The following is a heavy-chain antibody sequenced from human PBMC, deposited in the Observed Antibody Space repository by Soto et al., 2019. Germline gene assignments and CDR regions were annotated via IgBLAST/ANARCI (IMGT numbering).Heavy chain of an antibody. Sequence: EVQLLESGGGLVQPGGSLRLSCAASGLPFSSHAMSWVRQAPGKGLEWVSSISISGGNTYYADSVRGRFTISRDNSKNTLYRHMTSLTDVDTAIYYCANEIRTNDSLGQGTLVTVSS. CDR3: ANEIRTNDS. CDR2: ISISGGNT. D-gene: IGHD4-17*01. J-gene: IGHJ4*02. V-gene: IGHV3-23*01. CDR1: GLPFSSHA.